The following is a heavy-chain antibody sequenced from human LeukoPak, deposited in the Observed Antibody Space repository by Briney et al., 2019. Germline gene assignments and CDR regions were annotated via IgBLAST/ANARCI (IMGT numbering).Heavy chain of an antibody. CDR1: GFTFSSYA. Sequence: GGSLRLSCAASGFTFSSYAMSWVRQAPGKGLEWVSAISGSGGSTYYADSVKGRFTISRDNAKNTLYLQMNSLRAEDTAVYYCARGGVKIAAAGHGTIDYWGQGTLVTVSS. CDR3: ARGGVKIAAAGHGTIDY. D-gene: IGHD6-13*01. CDR2: ISGSGGST. V-gene: IGHV3-23*01. J-gene: IGHJ4*02.